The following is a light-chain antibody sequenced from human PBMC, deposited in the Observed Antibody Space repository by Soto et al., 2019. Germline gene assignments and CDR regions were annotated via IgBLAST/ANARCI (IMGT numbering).Light chain of an antibody. CDR3: QTGDTGVQI. CDR2: LNNDGSH. V-gene: IGLV4-69*01. CDR1: SGHSSYA. J-gene: IGLJ2*01. Sequence: QPVLTQSPSASASLGVSVKLTCTLSSGHSSYAIAWHQQQTDKAPRFLMKLNNDGSHTKGDGIPDRFSGSSSGPERYLTISSLQSEDEAVYYCQTGDTGVQIFGGGTKVTVL.